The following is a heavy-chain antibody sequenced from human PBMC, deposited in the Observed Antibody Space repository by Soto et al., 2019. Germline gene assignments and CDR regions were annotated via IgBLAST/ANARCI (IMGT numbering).Heavy chain of an antibody. CDR2: ITCDGSDK. CDR1: GFTFSSFG. D-gene: IGHD4-4*01. V-gene: IGHV3-21*01. Sequence: GGSLRLSCVASGFTFSSFGMHWVRQAPGKAMEWVASITCDGSDKYYADSLRGRFTISRDNAKTSLYLQMNSLRAEDTAVYYCAREGINNYNEYYFDSWGQGTVVTVS. CDR3: AREGINNYNEYYFDS. J-gene: IGHJ4*02.